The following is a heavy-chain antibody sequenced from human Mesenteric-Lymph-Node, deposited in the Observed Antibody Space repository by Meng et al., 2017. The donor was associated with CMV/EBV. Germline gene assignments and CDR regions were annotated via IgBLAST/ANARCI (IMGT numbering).Heavy chain of an antibody. D-gene: IGHD6-19*01. CDR3: ARSLSSGWYGGAFDI. CDR1: EFIVSQNY. J-gene: IGHJ3*02. V-gene: IGHV3-53*05. CDR2: IYSGGST. Sequence: GGSLRLSCAAFEFIVSQNYMSWVRQAPGKGPEWVSVIYSGGSTYYADSVKGRFTISRDNSKNTLYLQMNSLRAEDTAVYYCARSLSSGWYGGAFDIWGQGTMVTVSS.